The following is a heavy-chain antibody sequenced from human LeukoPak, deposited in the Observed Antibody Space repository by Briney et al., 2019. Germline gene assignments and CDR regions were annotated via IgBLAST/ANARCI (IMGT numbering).Heavy chain of an antibody. CDR3: ARDLPTTIFGVASNWFDP. CDR1: GYTFTVYY. D-gene: IGHD3-3*01. V-gene: IGHV1-2*02. J-gene: IGHJ5*02. CDR2: ITPNIGGT. Sequence: SVKLSSKPSGYTFTVYYMHCVRQTPGQGHGRMGWITPNIGGTNSAPQSQGKATMTRDTSISTAYMELSRLRSDDTAVYYCARDLPTTIFGVASNWFDPWGQRTLVTVSS.